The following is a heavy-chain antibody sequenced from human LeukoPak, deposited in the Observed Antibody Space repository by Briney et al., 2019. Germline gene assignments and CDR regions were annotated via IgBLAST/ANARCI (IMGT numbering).Heavy chain of an antibody. Sequence: SETLSLTCTVSGGSISITNYYWGWIRQPPGKGLEWIGNIYYDGSTYYNPSLKSRVTISVDRSKNQFSLKLSSVTAADTAVYYCARVETYYYDSSGYYYEGYFDYWGQGTLVTVSS. V-gene: IGHV4-39*07. CDR3: ARVETYYYDSSGYYYEGYFDY. D-gene: IGHD3-22*01. CDR1: GGSISITNYY. J-gene: IGHJ4*02. CDR2: IYYDGST.